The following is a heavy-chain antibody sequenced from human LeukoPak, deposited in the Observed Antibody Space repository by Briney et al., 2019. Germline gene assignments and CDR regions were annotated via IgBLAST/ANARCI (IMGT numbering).Heavy chain of an antibody. J-gene: IGHJ4*02. CDR1: GGTFSSYA. CDR2: MNPNSGNT. Sequence: ASVKVSCKASGGTFSSYAISWVRQATGQGLEWMAWMNPNSGNTAYAQKFQGRVTMTWNTSISTAYMELNSLRAEDTALYYCARDSKYIVATSPGKFDYWGQGTLVTVSS. D-gene: IGHD5-12*01. CDR3: ARDSKYIVATSPGKFDY. V-gene: IGHV1-8*02.